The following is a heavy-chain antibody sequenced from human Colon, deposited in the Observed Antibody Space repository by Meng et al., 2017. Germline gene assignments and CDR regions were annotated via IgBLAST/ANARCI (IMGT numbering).Heavy chain of an antibody. J-gene: IGHJ4*02. CDR2: NYYSGST. CDR1: GGSISTYY. Sequence: QVQAQESGPGMVKPSETLSLTCAVSGGSISTYYWSWIRQPPGKGLEWIGNNYYSGSTNYNPSLASRVTISVDSSKNQFSLKLSSVTAADTAVYYCARHQNGGTYPLDYWGQGTLVTVSS. D-gene: IGHD3-16*02. V-gene: IGHV4-59*08. CDR3: ARHQNGGTYPLDY.